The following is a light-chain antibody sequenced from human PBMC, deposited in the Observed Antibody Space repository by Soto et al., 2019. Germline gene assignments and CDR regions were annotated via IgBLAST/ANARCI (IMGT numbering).Light chain of an antibody. Sequence: QSVLTQPVSVSGSPGQSITISCTGTSSDVGGYNYVSWYQQHPGKAPKLMIYDVSNRPSGVSNRFSGSKSGNTASLTISGLQAEDEAGYYCSSYTSSSTLVVFGGGTKLTVL. J-gene: IGLJ2*01. V-gene: IGLV2-14*01. CDR2: DVS. CDR3: SSYTSSSTLVV. CDR1: SSDVGGYNY.